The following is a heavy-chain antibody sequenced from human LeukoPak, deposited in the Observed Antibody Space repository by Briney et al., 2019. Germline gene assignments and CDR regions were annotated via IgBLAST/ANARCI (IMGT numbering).Heavy chain of an antibody. V-gene: IGHV3-21*01. CDR2: ISSSSSYI. CDR3: ARDIAVAWYYFDY. Sequence: GGSLRLSCAASGFTFSSYSMNWVRQAPGKGLEWVSSISSSSSYIYYADSVKGRFTISRDNAKNSLYLQMNSLRAEDTAVYYCARDIAVAWYYFDYWGQGTLVTVSS. D-gene: IGHD6-19*01. CDR1: GFTFSSYS. J-gene: IGHJ4*02.